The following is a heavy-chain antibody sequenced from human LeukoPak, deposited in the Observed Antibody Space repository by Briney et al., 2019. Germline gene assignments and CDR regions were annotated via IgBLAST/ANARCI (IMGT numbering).Heavy chain of an antibody. Sequence: ASVKVSCKASGYTFTSYYLHWVRQAPGQGLEWMGIINPSDGTTSYAQKFQGRVTMTRDTSTTTVYMELSSLRSERTAVYYCARGGPSYYDFWSGYSQTYDYWGQGTLVTVSS. V-gene: IGHV1-46*01. CDR2: INPSDGTT. J-gene: IGHJ4*02. D-gene: IGHD3-3*01. CDR1: GYTFTSYY. CDR3: ARGGPSYYDFWSGYSQTYDY.